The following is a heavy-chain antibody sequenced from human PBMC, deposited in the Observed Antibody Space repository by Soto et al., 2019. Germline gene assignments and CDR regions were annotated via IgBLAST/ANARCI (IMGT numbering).Heavy chain of an antibody. CDR3: VRDYTGGDFDY. J-gene: IGHJ4*02. V-gene: IGHV3-33*01. D-gene: IGHD3-10*01. CDR2: VSSDGDNT. CDR1: GFTFSNFG. Sequence: QVQLVESGGGVVQPGRSLRLSCAASGFTFSNFGMHWVRQAPDKGLEWLAVVSSDGDNTYYADSVKGRFSISRYNSQLSLYLQMNSLRAEDTAAYYCVRDYTGGDFDYWGQGTLVTVSS.